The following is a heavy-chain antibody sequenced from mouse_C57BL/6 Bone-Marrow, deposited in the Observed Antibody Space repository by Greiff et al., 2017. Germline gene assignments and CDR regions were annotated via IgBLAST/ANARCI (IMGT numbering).Heavy chain of an antibody. J-gene: IGHJ3*01. Sequence: QVQLQQPGAELVKPGASVTLSCKASGYTFTSYWMHWVKQRPGQGLEWIGMIHPTSGSTNYNEKFKSKATLTVDKCSSTAYMRLSSLASEDSDVYDCARGGELGRWFAYWGQGTMVTVSA. CDR2: IHPTSGST. CDR1: GYTFTSYW. CDR3: ARGGELGRWFAY. D-gene: IGHD4-1*01. V-gene: IGHV1-64*01.